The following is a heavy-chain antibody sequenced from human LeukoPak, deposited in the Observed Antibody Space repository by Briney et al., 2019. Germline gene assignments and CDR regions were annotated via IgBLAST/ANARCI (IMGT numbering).Heavy chain of an antibody. CDR1: GGTFSSYA. Sequence: SVKVSCKASGGTFSSYAISWVRQAPGQGLEWMGRIIPILGIANYAQKFQGRVTITADKSTSTAYMELSSLRSEDTAVYSCARGLGILTGQGTDDAFDIWGQGTMVTVSS. D-gene: IGHD3-9*01. CDR3: ARGLGILTGQGTDDAFDI. CDR2: IIPILGIA. V-gene: IGHV1-69*04. J-gene: IGHJ3*02.